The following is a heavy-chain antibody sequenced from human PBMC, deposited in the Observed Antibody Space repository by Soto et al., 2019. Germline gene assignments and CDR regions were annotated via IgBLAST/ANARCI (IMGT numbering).Heavy chain of an antibody. CDR1: GGTFSSYA. D-gene: IGHD6-13*01. CDR2: IIPIFGTA. Sequence: SVKVSCKASGGTFSSYAISWVRQAPGQGLERMGGIIPIFGTANYAQKFQGRVTITADESTSTAYMELSSLRSEDTAVYYCARETQQLASDYYYYGMDVWGQGTTVTVSS. V-gene: IGHV1-69*13. CDR3: ARETQQLASDYYYYGMDV. J-gene: IGHJ6*02.